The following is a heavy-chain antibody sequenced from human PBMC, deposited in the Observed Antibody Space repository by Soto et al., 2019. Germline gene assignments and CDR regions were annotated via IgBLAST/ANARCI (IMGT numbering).Heavy chain of an antibody. CDR1: GVTFSSYA. D-gene: IGHD3-9*01. V-gene: IGHV1-69*13. Sequence: SVKVSCKASGVTFSSYAISWVRQAPGQGLEWMGGIIPIFGTANYAQKFQGRVTITADESTSTAYMELSSLRSEDTAVYYCARRFDWLHYFDYWGQGTLVTVSS. CDR2: IIPIFGTA. J-gene: IGHJ4*02. CDR3: ARRFDWLHYFDY.